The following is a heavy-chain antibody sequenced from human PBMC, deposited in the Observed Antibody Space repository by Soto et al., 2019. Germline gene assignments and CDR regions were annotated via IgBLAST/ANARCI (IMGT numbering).Heavy chain of an antibody. V-gene: IGHV1-18*04. D-gene: IGHD4-17*01. CDR3: ARPSGSYGDYAWSLAY. CDR1: GYAFGGYA. J-gene: IGHJ4*02. CDR2: VSAHSGHT. Sequence: QVQLVQSGAEVKKPGASVKVSCKASGYAFGGYAISWVRQAPGQGLEWMGWVSAHSGHTDYAQNLQGRVSMTTETSTSTAYMELGSLTSDDTAVYYCARPSGSYGDYAWSLAYWGQGTLVTVSS.